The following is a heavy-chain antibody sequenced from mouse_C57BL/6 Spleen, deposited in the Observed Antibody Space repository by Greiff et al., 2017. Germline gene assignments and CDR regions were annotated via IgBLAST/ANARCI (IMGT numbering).Heavy chain of an antibody. Sequence: QVQLQQSGPELVKPGASVKISCKASGYSFTSYYIHWVKQRPGQGLEWIGWIYPGSGNTKYNEKFKGKATLTADTSSSTAYMQLSSLTSEDSAVYYCARGTAQSKGCDYWGQGTTLTVSS. CDR1: GYSFTSYY. CDR3: ARGTAQSKGCDY. V-gene: IGHV1-66*01. CDR2: IYPGSGNT. J-gene: IGHJ2*01. D-gene: IGHD3-2*02.